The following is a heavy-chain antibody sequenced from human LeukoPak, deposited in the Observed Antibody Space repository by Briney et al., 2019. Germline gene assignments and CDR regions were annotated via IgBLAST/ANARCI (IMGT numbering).Heavy chain of an antibody. CDR1: GFTFDDYA. J-gene: IGHJ3*02. Sequence: GRSLRLSCAASGFTFDDYAMHWVRQAPGKGLEWVSGISWNSGSIGYADSVKGRFTISRDNAKNSLYLQMNSLRAEDMALYYCAKDSSSWPSDAFDIWGQGTMVTVSS. V-gene: IGHV3-9*03. CDR3: AKDSSSWPSDAFDI. CDR2: ISWNSGSI. D-gene: IGHD6-13*01.